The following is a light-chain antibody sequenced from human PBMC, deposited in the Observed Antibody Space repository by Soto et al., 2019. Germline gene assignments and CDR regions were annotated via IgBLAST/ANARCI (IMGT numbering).Light chain of an antibody. J-gene: IGKJ4*01. V-gene: IGKV1-39*01. CDR2: TTS. CDR1: QSISNS. CDR3: QQSYSTPPT. Sequence: DIQMTPSPSSLSASVGDRVTITCRARQSISNSLNWYQQKPGKAPDLLIYTTSSLQSGVTSRFSGSGSGTDFTLTISSLQPDDFATYYCQQSYSTPPTFGGGTNVEIK.